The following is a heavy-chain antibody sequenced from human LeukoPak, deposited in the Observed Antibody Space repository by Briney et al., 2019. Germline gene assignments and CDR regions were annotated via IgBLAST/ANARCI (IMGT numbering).Heavy chain of an antibody. J-gene: IGHJ4*02. V-gene: IGHV3-48*03. CDR3: ARDVQVATIYPLDY. D-gene: IGHD5-12*01. CDR2: ISSSGSTI. CDR1: GFTFSSYE. Sequence: GGSLRLSCAASGFTFSSYEMNWVRQAPGKGLEWVSYISSSGSTIYYADSVKGRFTISRDNAKNSLYLQMNSLRAEDTAVYYCARDVQVATIYPLDYWGQGTLVTVSS.